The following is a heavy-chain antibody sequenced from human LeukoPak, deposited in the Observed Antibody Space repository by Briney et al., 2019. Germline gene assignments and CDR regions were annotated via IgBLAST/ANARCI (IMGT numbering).Heavy chain of an antibody. D-gene: IGHD3-3*01. CDR1: GFTVSSNY. J-gene: IGHJ4*02. Sequence: GGSLRLSCAASGFTVSSNYMSWVRQAPGKGLEWVSVVYSDGSTYYADSVKGRFTISRDNSKNTLYLQMNILRAEDTAVYYCARGLLEWSSYYFDYWGQGTLVTVSS. CDR3: ARGLLEWSSYYFDY. V-gene: IGHV3-53*01. CDR2: VYSDGST.